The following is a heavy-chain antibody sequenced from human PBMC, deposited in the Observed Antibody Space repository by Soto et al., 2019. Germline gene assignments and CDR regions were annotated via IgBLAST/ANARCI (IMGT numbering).Heavy chain of an antibody. CDR3: AREGLYCGGDCYLDY. D-gene: IGHD2-21*02. CDR2: ISSSGSTI. Sequence: QPVGSLRLSCAASGFTFSSYEMNWVRQAPGKGLEWVSYISSSGSTIYYADSVKGRFTISRDNAKNSLYLQMNSLRAEDTAVYYCAREGLYCGGDCYLDYWGQGTLVTVSS. V-gene: IGHV3-48*03. CDR1: GFTFSSYE. J-gene: IGHJ4*02.